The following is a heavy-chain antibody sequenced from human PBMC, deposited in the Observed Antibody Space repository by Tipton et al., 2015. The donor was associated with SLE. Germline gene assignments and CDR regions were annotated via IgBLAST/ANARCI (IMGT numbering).Heavy chain of an antibody. CDR2: IYYSGST. CDR1: GGSISSYY. V-gene: IGHV4-59*01. D-gene: IGHD5-24*01. CDR3: AREGDGYSFDY. J-gene: IGHJ4*02. Sequence: TLSLTCTVSGGSISSYYWSWIRQPPGKGLEWIGYIYYSGSTNYNPSPKSRVTISVDTSKNQFSLKLSSATAADTAVYYCAREGDGYSFDYWGQGTLVTVSS.